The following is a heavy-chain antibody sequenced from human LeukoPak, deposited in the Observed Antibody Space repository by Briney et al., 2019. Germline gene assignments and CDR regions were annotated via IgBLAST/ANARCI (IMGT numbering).Heavy chain of an antibody. Sequence: GTSLRLSCAASGFTFSGYAIHWVRQAPGKGLEWVAVISYDGSNKYYADSVQGRFTISRDNSKNTVFLEMSSLRHEDTAVYYCARDFSTSYDSRSYSDTYFEYWGQGTLVTVSS. CDR1: GFTFSGYA. CDR2: ISYDGSNK. D-gene: IGHD3-22*01. V-gene: IGHV3-30*04. CDR3: ARDFSTSYDSRSYSDTYFEY. J-gene: IGHJ4*02.